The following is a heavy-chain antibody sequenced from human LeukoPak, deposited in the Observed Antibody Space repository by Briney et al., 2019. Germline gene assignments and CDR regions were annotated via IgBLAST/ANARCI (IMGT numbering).Heavy chain of an antibody. CDR3: ARVLRAASWRSYDY. CDR1: GFIFSSYS. Sequence: GGSLRLSCAASGFIFSSYSMNWVRQAPGKGLEWVSYIGSSSDTIYYADSVKGRFTISRDNAKNSLYLQMNSLRAEDTAVYFCARVLRAASWRSYDYWGQGSLVTVSS. CDR2: IGSSSDTI. V-gene: IGHV3-48*01. D-gene: IGHD5-18*01. J-gene: IGHJ4*02.